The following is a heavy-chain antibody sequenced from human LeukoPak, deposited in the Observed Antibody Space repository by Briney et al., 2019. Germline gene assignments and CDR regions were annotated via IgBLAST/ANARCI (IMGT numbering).Heavy chain of an antibody. Sequence: SETLSLTCSVSGDSISSGAHYWSWIRQPPGKGLEWIGYIYYSGSTNYNPSLKSRVTISVDRSKNQFSLKLRSVIAADTAVYYCARVGWELLGPFDHWGQGTLVTVSS. CDR3: ARVGWELLGPFDH. D-gene: IGHD1-26*01. CDR2: IYYSGST. J-gene: IGHJ4*02. CDR1: GDSISSGAHY. V-gene: IGHV4-61*08.